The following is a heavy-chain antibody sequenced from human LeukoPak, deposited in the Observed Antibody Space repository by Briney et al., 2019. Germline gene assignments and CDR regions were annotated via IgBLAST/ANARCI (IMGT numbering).Heavy chain of an antibody. CDR3: ARSSGGWYYFDY. Sequence: GGSLRLSCAASGFTFDDYAMHWVRQAPGKGLEWVSGISWNSGSIGYADSVKGRFTISRDNAKNSLYLQMNSLRAEDTAVYYCARSSGGWYYFDYWGQGTLVTVSS. CDR1: GFTFDDYA. J-gene: IGHJ4*02. V-gene: IGHV3-9*01. CDR2: ISWNSGSI. D-gene: IGHD2-15*01.